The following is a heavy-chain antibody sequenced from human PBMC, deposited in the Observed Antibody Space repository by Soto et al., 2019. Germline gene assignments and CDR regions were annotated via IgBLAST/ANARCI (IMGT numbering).Heavy chain of an antibody. V-gene: IGHV4-61*01. Sequence: SKTLSLTCTVSGGSVSSGIYYWSWIRHPPGKGLEWIGYIYYIGSTNYNPSLKSRVTISVDTSKNQFSLKLSSVTAADTAVYYCARDRGDGYIPWGQGTLVTV. J-gene: IGHJ4*02. CDR1: GGSVSSGIYY. CDR2: IYYIGST. CDR3: ARDRGDGYIP. D-gene: IGHD5-12*01.